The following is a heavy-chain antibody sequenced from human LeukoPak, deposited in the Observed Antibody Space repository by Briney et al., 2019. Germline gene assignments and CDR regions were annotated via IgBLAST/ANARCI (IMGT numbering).Heavy chain of an antibody. CDR2: IKQDGSEK. V-gene: IGHV3-7*01. CDR3: ARWQLERPYHFDC. CDR1: GFTFSSYW. D-gene: IGHD1-1*01. J-gene: IGHJ4*02. Sequence: PGGSLRLACAASGFTFSSYWMSWVRQAPGKGLEWVANIKQDGSEKYYVDSVKGRFTVSRDNAKNSLSLQMNSLRAEDTAVYYCARWQLERPYHFDCWGQGALVTVSS.